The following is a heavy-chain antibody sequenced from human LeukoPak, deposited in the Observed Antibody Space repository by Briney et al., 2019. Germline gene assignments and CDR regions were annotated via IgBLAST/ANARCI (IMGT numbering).Heavy chain of an antibody. CDR1: GGSISSYY. CDR3: ARGVGEQQLVRPWDFDY. V-gene: IGHV4-4*07. Sequence: SETLSLTCTVSGGSISSYYWSWIRQPAGKGLEWIGRIYTSGSTNYNPSLKSRVTMSVDTSKNQFSLKLSSVTAADTAVYYCARGVGEQQLVRPWDFDYWGQGTLVTVSS. J-gene: IGHJ4*02. D-gene: IGHD6-13*01. CDR2: IYTSGST.